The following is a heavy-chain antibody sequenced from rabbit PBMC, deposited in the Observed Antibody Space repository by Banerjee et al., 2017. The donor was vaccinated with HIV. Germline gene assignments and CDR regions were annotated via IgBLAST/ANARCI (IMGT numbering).Heavy chain of an antibody. J-gene: IGHJ4*01. Sequence: QEQLEESGGGLVKPEGSLKLSCTVSGFTLSSYVMCWVRQAPGKGLEWIACINTSSGNTVYASWAKGRFTISKTSSTTVTLQMPSLTAADTATYFCARDGYAGHGYPNLWGPGTLVTVS. CDR2: INTSSGNT. D-gene: IGHD4-2*01. CDR1: GFTLSSYV. V-gene: IGHV1S45*01. CDR3: ARDGYAGHGYPNL.